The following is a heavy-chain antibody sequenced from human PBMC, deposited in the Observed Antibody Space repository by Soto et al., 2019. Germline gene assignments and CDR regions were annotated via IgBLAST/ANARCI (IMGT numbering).Heavy chain of an antibody. Sequence: ASVKVSCKASGYTFTSYAISWVRQAPGQGLEWMGGIIPIFGTANYAQKFQGRVTITADESTSTAYMELSSLRSEDTAVYYCATNIVVVVAATVYYYGMDVWGQGTTVTVSS. D-gene: IGHD2-15*01. J-gene: IGHJ6*02. V-gene: IGHV1-69*13. CDR1: GYTFTSYA. CDR3: ATNIVVVVAATVYYYGMDV. CDR2: IIPIFGTA.